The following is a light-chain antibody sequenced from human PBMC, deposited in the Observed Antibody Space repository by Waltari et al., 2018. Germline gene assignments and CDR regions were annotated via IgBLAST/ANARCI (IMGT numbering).Light chain of an antibody. Sequence: SYELTQPPSVSVSPGQPARITCSGDALQQQYAHWYQQKPDQAPVLVIYKDSERPSGIPERFSGSSSGTTVTLTISGVQAEDEADYYCQSADSSGTHVVFGGGTKLTVL. CDR3: QSADSSGTHVV. V-gene: IGLV3-25*03. J-gene: IGLJ2*01. CDR1: ALQQQY. CDR2: KDS.